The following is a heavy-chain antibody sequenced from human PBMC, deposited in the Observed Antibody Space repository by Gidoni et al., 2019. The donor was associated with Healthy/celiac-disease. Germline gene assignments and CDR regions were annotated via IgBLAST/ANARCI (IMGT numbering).Heavy chain of an antibody. J-gene: IGHJ6*02. V-gene: IGHV1-2*02. CDR1: GYPFTGYY. CDR3: ASSPHIVVVPAAIHYYYYGMDV. Sequence: QVQLVQSGAEVKKPGASVKVSCKASGYPFTGYYMHWVRQAPGQGLEWMGWINPNSGGTNYAQKFQGRVTMTRDTSISTAYMELSRLRSDDTAVYYCASSPHIVVVPAAIHYYYYGMDVWGQGTTVTVSS. D-gene: IGHD2-2*01. CDR2: INPNSGGT.